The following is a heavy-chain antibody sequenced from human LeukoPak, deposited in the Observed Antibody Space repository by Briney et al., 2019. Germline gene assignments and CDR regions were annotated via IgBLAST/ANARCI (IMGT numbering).Heavy chain of an antibody. D-gene: IGHD3-3*01. V-gene: IGHV1-8*03. CDR3: ARGDYDFWSGSPPMDV. CDR2: MNPNSGNT. J-gene: IGHJ6*04. CDR1: GYTFTSYD. Sequence: ASVKVSCKASGYTFTSYDINWVRQATGQGLEWMGWMNPNSGNTGYAQKFQVRVTITRNTSISTAYMELSSLRSEDTAVYYCARGDYDFWSGSPPMDVWGKGTTVTVSS.